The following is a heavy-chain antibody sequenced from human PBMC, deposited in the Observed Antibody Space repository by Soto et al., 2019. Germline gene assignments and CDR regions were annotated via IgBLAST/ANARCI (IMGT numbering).Heavy chain of an antibody. V-gene: IGHV1-3*01. Sequence: QVQLVQSGAEAKKPGASVKVSCKASGYTFTSYAMHWVRQAPGQRLEWMGWINAGNGNPKYSQKFQRRVTITRDTSASTAYMELSSLRSEDTAVYYCGRGYGSGIFYDYLGQGTLVTVSS. CDR1: GYTFTSYA. CDR2: INAGNGNP. J-gene: IGHJ4*02. CDR3: GRGYGSGIFYDY. D-gene: IGHD3-10*01.